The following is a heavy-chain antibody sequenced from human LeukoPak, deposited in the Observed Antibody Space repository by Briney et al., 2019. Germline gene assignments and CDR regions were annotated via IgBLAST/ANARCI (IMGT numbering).Heavy chain of an antibody. Sequence: SETLSLTCTVSGGSISSGSYYWSWIRQPAGKGLEWIGRIYTSGSTNYNPSLKSRVTISVDTSKNQFSLKLSSVTAADTAVYYCARYMTTFGGVIVADWGQGTLVTVSS. CDR2: IYTSGST. D-gene: IGHD3-16*02. V-gene: IGHV4-61*02. CDR3: ARYMTTFGGVIVAD. J-gene: IGHJ4*02. CDR1: GGSISSGSYY.